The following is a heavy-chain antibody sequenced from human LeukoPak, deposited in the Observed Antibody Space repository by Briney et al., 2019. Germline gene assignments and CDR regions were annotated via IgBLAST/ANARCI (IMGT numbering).Heavy chain of an antibody. CDR2: IYSDGST. CDR3: ARGGPNYYGSGSSRYYYYYGMDV. CDR1: GFIVSSNY. D-gene: IGHD3-10*01. J-gene: IGHJ6*02. Sequence: PGGSLRLSCAASGFIVSSNYMSWVRQAPGKGLEWVSVIYSDGSTYYADSVKGRFTISRDNSKNTLYLQMNNVRAEDTAVYYCARGGPNYYGSGSSRYYYYYGMDVWGQGTTVTVSS. V-gene: IGHV3-53*01.